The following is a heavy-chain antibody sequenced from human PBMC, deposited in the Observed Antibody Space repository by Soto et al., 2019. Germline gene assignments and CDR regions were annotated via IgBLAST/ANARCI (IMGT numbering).Heavy chain of an antibody. CDR1: GYTFTSYD. V-gene: IGHV1-8*01. Sequence: ASVKVSCKASGYTFTSYDINWVRQATGQGLEWMGWMNPNSGNTGYAQKFQGRVTMTRNTSISTAYMELSSLRSEDTAVYYCARDEAGLRRTPYNWNYGTDRNYYYYGMDVWGQGTTVTVSS. D-gene: IGHD1-7*01. CDR3: ARDEAGLRRTPYNWNYGTDRNYYYYGMDV. J-gene: IGHJ6*02. CDR2: MNPNSGNT.